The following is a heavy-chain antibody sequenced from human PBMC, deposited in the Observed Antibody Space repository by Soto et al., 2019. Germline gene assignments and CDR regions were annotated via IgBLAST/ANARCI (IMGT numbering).Heavy chain of an antibody. D-gene: IGHD3-10*01. CDR2: IFHDGTA. V-gene: IGHV4-4*02. Sequence: SETLSLTCAVSGGNLTSGNWCSWVRQSPQRGLEYIGEIFHDGTANYYPSFERRVAMSVDTSRNQFSLKLTSVTAADTAVYFCARLGNDTRLNYMYFDFWGPGTLVTVSS. CDR3: ARLGNDTRLNYMYFDF. J-gene: IGHJ4*02. CDR1: GGNLTSGNW.